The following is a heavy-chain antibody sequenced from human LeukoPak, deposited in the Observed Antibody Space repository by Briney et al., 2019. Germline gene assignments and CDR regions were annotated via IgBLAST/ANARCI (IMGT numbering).Heavy chain of an antibody. CDR3: ASTYYYDSSDDAFDI. Sequence: NTSETLSLTCTVSGGSISSYYWSWIRQPPGKGLEWIGCIYYSGSTNYNPSLKSRVTISVDTSKNQFSLKLSSVTAADTAVYYCASTYYYDSSDDAFDIWGQGTMVTVSS. V-gene: IGHV4-59*01. CDR2: IYYSGST. D-gene: IGHD3-22*01. CDR1: GGSISSYY. J-gene: IGHJ3*02.